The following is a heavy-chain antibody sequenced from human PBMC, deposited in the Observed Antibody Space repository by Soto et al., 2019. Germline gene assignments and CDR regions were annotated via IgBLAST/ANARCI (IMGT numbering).Heavy chain of an antibody. Sequence: QVQLVQSGAEVKKPGSSVKVSCKASGGTFNSYVFNWVRQAPGQGLEWLGGIISIFGTPNYGQKFQGRVTITADESTSTGFMELSSPTSEYPAIYYCARDLCSGYDPGDYWGQGTLVTVSS. D-gene: IGHD5-12*01. V-gene: IGHV1-69*12. CDR2: IISIFGTP. CDR3: ARDLCSGYDPGDY. CDR1: GGTFNSYV. J-gene: IGHJ4*02.